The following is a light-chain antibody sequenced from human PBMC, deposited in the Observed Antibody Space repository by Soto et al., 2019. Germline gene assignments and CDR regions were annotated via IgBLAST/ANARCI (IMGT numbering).Light chain of an antibody. CDR1: SSDVGGYNC. CDR2: EVS. V-gene: IGLV2-8*01. CDR3: SSYAGSYTVI. J-gene: IGLJ2*01. Sequence: QSALTQPPSASGSPGQSVTISCTGTSSDVGGYNCVSWYRQRPGKAPQLMIYEVSERPSGVPDRFSGSKSGNTASLTVSGLQAEDEADYFCSSYAGSYTVIFGGGTKVTVL.